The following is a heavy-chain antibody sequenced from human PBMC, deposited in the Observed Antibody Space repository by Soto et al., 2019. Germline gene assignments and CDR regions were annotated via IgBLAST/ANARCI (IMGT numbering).Heavy chain of an antibody. CDR3: AKKFHFGSGSFLYYFDS. J-gene: IGHJ4*02. CDR1: GLSFSNYA. D-gene: IGHD3-10*01. Sequence: EVQLLESGGGLVQPGGSLRLSCAASGLSFSNYAMSWVRQAPGKGLEWVSTISGGDGNTYYADSVQGRFTISRDNSKKTLYLQVSSLRAEDTAVYYCAKKFHFGSGSFLYYFDSWGQGTLVTVSS. CDR2: ISGGDGNT. V-gene: IGHV3-23*01.